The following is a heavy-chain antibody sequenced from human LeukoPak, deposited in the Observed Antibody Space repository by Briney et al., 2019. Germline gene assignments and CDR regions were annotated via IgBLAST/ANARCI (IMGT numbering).Heavy chain of an antibody. V-gene: IGHV1-69*05. CDR1: GGTFSSYA. CDR3: ARGDGYKYYYYYMDV. D-gene: IGHD5-24*01. J-gene: IGHJ6*03. Sequence: ASVKVSCKASGGTFSSYAISWVRQAPGQGLEWMGGIIPIFGTANYAQKFQGRVTITTDESTSTAYMELSSLRSEDTAVYYCARGDGYKYYYYYMDVWGKGPRSPSP. CDR2: IIPIFGTA.